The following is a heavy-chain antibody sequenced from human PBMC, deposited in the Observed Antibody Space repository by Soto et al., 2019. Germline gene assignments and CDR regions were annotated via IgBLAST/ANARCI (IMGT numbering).Heavy chain of an antibody. J-gene: IGHJ6*02. D-gene: IGHD1-1*01. CDR3: ARRAGTTRLGSSGTDV. Sequence: GASVQISGEGCGENVATYWCSWVRQIPGKGLEWMGIIYPGDSQTTYYSPSFQGQVIISADKSISTAYLQWSSLKASDTAMYYCARRAGTTRLGSSGTDVLGQRTTV. CDR2: IYPGDSQT. V-gene: IGHV5-51*01. CDR1: GENVATYW.